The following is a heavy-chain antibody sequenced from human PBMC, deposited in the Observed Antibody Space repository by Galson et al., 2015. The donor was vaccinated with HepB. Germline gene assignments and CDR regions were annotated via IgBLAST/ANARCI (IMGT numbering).Heavy chain of an antibody. J-gene: IGHJ4*02. CDR1: GYSFTSYW. D-gene: IGHD4-17*01. V-gene: IGHV5-10-1*01. CDR3: ATEENYGDPGDY. CDR2: IDPSDSYT. Sequence: QSGAEVKKPGESLRISCKGSGYSFTSYWISWVRQMTGKGLEWMGRIDPSDSYTNNSPSFQGHVTISADKSISTAYLQWSSLKASDTAMYYCATEENYGDPGDYWFQGTLVTVSS.